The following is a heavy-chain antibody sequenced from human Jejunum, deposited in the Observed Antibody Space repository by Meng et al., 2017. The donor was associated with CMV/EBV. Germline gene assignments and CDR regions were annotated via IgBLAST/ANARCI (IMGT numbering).Heavy chain of an antibody. J-gene: IGHJ4*02. V-gene: IGHV7-4-1*02. CDR3: GTLKYTSGFYGPAY. CDR2: ISTNTGNP. CDR1: GYTFTRYP. D-gene: IGHD6-19*01. Sequence: QVALVQSGSELKKPGASVKVSCKASGYTFTRYPMNWVRQAPGQGLEWMGWISTNTGNPTYAQGFTGRFVFSVDTSVSTAYLQISSLKAEDTAVYYCGTLKYTSGFYGPAYWGQGALVTVSS.